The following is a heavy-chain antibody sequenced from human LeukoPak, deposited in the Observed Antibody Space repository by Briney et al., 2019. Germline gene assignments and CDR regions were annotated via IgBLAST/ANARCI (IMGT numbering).Heavy chain of an antibody. CDR2: ISSTGSFT. V-gene: IGHV3-23*01. J-gene: IGHJ5*02. Sequence: GGSLRLSCAASGFTFSTYAMSWVRQAPGKGLEWVSAISSTGSFTYYADSVKGRFTISRDNSKNTLYLQMNSLRAEDTAVYHCAKDGSVLGSWGQGSLVTVSS. D-gene: IGHD2-8*02. CDR3: AKDGSVLGS. CDR1: GFTFSTYA.